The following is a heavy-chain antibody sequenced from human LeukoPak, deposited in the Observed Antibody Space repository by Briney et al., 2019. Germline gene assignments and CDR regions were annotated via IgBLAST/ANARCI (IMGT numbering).Heavy chain of an antibody. CDR2: IRYDGGNK. V-gene: IGHV3-30*02. Sequence: GGSLRLSCAASGFTFSSYGMHWVRQAPGKGLEWVAFIRYDGGNKYYADSVKGRFTISRDNSKNTLYLQMNSLRAEDTAVYYCAKVLPSGFLEWLLGFDYWGQGTLVTVSS. CDR1: GFTFSSYG. D-gene: IGHD3-3*01. CDR3: AKVLPSGFLEWLLGFDY. J-gene: IGHJ4*02.